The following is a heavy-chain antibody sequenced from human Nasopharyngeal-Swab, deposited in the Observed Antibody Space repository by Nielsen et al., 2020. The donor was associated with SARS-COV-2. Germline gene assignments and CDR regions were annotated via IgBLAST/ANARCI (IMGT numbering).Heavy chain of an antibody. CDR3: ARVRYYGSGDYRPHYFDF. CDR2: ISIGNSYI. CDR1: GFSFSASG. Sequence: GESLKISCAASGFSFSASGMSWVRRAPGKGLEWVSSISIGNSYILYADSVKGRFTISRDNVRESLFLQMNSLTADDTALYYCARVRYYGSGDYRPHYFDFWGHGTLVTVSS. J-gene: IGHJ4*01. D-gene: IGHD3-10*01. V-gene: IGHV3-21*01.